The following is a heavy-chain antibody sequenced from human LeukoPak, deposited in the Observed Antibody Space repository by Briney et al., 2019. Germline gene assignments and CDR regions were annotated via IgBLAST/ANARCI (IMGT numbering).Heavy chain of an antibody. V-gene: IGHV4-31*03. J-gene: IGHJ3*02. CDR1: GGSISSGGYY. D-gene: IGHD3/OR15-3a*01. CDR2: IYYSGST. Sequence: SETLSLTCTVSGGSISSGGYYWSWIRQHPGKGLEWIGYIYYSGSTYYNPSLKSRVTISVDTSKNQFSLKLSSVTAADTAVYYCAGDQGLGDAFDIWGQGTMVTVSS. CDR3: AGDQGLGDAFDI.